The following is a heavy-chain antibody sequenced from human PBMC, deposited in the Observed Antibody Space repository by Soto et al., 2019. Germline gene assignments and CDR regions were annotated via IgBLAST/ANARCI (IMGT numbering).Heavy chain of an antibody. J-gene: IGHJ5*02. CDR1: GFTFSNYE. V-gene: IGHV3-48*03. CDR2: ISSRGTVK. Sequence: EAQLAESGGGLVQPGGSLRLSCAASGFTFSNYEMNWVRQAPGKGPEWISYISSRGTVKHHADSVKGRFTISRDNAKNSLYLQMDSLRAEDTAVYYCTRYRWFDAWGQGTLVTVSS. CDR3: TRYRWFDA. D-gene: IGHD3-16*02.